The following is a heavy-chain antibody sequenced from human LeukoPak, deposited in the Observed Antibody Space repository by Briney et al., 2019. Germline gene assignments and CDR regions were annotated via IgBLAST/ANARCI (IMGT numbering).Heavy chain of an antibody. CDR3: AKSRSGSANWALQIFDN. Sequence: GGSLRLSCAVSGFTLSTYAMHWVRQAPGKGLEWVAVISYDGSTKYYADSVNGRFTISRDNSKNTLYLQMNSLRAEDTAVYFCAKSRSGSANWALQIFDNWGQGTLVTVSS. J-gene: IGHJ4*02. V-gene: IGHV3-30-3*02. CDR2: ISYDGSTK. CDR1: GFTLSTYA. D-gene: IGHD1-1*01.